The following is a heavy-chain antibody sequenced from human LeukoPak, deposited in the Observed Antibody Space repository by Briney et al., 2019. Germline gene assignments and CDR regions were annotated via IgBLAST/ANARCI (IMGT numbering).Heavy chain of an antibody. CDR1: GFTFSSYA. CDR3: ARLEVSRGRLDAFDI. V-gene: IGHV3-30-3*01. Sequence: PGGSLRLSCAASGFTFSSYAMHWVRQAPGKGLEWVADISYDGSNKYYADSVKGRFTISRDNSKNTLYLQMNSLRAEDTAVYYCARLEVSRGRLDAFDIWGQGTKVTVSS. D-gene: IGHD3-3*01. CDR2: ISYDGSNK. J-gene: IGHJ3*02.